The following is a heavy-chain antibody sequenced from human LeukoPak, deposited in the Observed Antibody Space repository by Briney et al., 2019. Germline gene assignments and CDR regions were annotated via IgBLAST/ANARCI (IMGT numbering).Heavy chain of an antibody. D-gene: IGHD2-2*01. CDR2: TYYRSTWYN. CDR3: ARRLTQYDCFDP. V-gene: IGHV6-1*01. J-gene: IGHJ5*02. Sequence: SQTLSLTCAISGDSVSSNSVTWNWIKQSPSRGLEWLGRTYYRSTWYNDYAVSVRGRITVNPDTSKNQFSLHLNSVTPEDTAVYYCARRLTQYDCFDPWGQGILVTVSS. CDR1: GDSVSSNSVT.